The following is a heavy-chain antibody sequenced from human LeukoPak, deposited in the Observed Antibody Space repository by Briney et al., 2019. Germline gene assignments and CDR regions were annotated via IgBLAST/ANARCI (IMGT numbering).Heavy chain of an antibody. CDR2: ISNSGSTI. J-gene: IGHJ6*02. V-gene: IGHV3-11*01. Sequence: GGSLRLSCAASGFIFSDSYMTWIRQAPGKGLEWVSYISNSGSTIYYADPVKGRFTIPRDNAKNSLYLQMNSLRAEDTAVYYCARGGYYYYYGMDVWGQGTTVTVSS. CDR1: GFIFSDSY. CDR3: ARGGYYYYYGMDV.